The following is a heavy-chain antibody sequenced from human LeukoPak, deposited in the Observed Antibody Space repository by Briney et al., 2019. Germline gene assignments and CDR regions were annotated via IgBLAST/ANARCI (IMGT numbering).Heavy chain of an antibody. CDR1: GFTFSTYG. CDR3: AKDKWRMFNAFDI. Sequence: GGSLRLSCAASGFTFSTYGIHWVRQAPGKGLEWVAVIWFDGSKTYYADSVKGRFTISRDNSKNTVFLQMNSLRVEDTAAYYCAKDKWRMFNAFDIWGQGTMVTVSS. J-gene: IGHJ3*02. V-gene: IGHV3-33*06. CDR2: IWFDGSKT. D-gene: IGHD2-8*01.